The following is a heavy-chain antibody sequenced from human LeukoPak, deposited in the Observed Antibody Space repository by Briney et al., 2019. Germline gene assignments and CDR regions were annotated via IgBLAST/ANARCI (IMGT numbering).Heavy chain of an antibody. J-gene: IGHJ4*02. CDR2: ISGSGGST. V-gene: IGHV3-23*01. Sequence: GGSLRLSCAASGFTFSIYAMTWVRQAPGKGLEGVSGISGSGGSTNYADSVKGRFTISRDSSKNTLYLQMNSLRAEDTAVYYCAKVGSYSERDYWGQGTLVTVSS. CDR3: AKVGSYSERDY. CDR1: GFTFSIYA. D-gene: IGHD5-18*01.